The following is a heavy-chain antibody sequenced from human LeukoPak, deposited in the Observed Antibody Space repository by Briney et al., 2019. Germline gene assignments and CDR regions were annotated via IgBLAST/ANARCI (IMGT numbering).Heavy chain of an antibody. CDR3: ARAQGVSGMNWFDP. CDR2: TYYRSKWYN. CDR1: GDSVSSNSAA. D-gene: IGHD2-8*01. Sequence: SPTLSLTCAISGDSVSSNSAAWNWIRQSPSRGLEWLGRTYYRSKWYNDYAVAVKSRITINPDTSKNQFSLQLNSVTPDDTAVYYCARAQGVSGMNWFDPWGQGTLVAVSS. V-gene: IGHV6-1*01. J-gene: IGHJ5*02.